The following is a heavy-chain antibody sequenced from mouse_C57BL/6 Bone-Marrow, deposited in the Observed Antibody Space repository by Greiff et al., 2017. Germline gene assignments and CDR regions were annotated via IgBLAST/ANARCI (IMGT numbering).Heavy chain of an antibody. CDR3: ARPYGIYWYFDV. CDR2: ISSGGSYT. V-gene: IGHV5-6*01. D-gene: IGHD1-1*02. CDR1: GFTFRSYG. Sequence: EVQVVESGGDLVKPGGSLKLSCAASGFTFRSYGMSWVRQTPDKRLEWVATISSGGSYTYYPDSVKGRFTISRDNAKNTLYLQMSSLKSEDTAMYYCARPYGIYWYFDVWGTGTTVTVSS. J-gene: IGHJ1*03.